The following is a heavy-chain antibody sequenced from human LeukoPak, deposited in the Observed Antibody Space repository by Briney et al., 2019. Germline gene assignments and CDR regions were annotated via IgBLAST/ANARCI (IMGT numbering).Heavy chain of an antibody. CDR2: IYYSGST. J-gene: IGHJ4*02. D-gene: IGHD6-13*01. Sequence: SETLSLTCTVSGGSISSSSYYWGWIRQPPGKGLEWIGSIYYSGSTYYNPSLKSRVTISVDTSKNQFSLKLSSVTAADTAVYYCASYSSSWYFFFDYWGQGTLVTVSS. V-gene: IGHV4-39*01. CDR1: GGSISSSSYY. CDR3: ASYSSSWYFFFDY.